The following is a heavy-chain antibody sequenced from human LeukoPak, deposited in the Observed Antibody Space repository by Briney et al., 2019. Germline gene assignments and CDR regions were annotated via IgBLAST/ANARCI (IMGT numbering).Heavy chain of an antibody. J-gene: IGHJ6*02. CDR1: GGSCSGYY. V-gene: IGHV4-34*01. Sequence: SETLSLTCAVYGGSCSGYYWSWMRQPPGKGREGIGEINHSGSTNYNPSLKSRVTISVDTSNNQYSLKLSSVTAADTAVYYCARNIWFGESFHDHPYGMDVWGQGTTVTVSS. D-gene: IGHD3-10*01. CDR3: ARNIWFGESFHDHPYGMDV. CDR2: INHSGST.